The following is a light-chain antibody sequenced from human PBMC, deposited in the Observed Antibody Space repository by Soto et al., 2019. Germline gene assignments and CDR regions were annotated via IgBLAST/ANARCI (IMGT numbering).Light chain of an antibody. J-gene: IGKJ4*01. V-gene: IGKV3-20*01. Sequence: EIVLTQSPGTLSLSPGERATLSCRASQSVSSNYLAWYQQKPGQAPRLLIYGASSRATGIPDRFSGSGSGTYFTLTIRRLEPEDFAVFYCQQYESLPRTFGGGTKVEIK. CDR1: QSVSSNY. CDR2: GAS. CDR3: QQYESLPRT.